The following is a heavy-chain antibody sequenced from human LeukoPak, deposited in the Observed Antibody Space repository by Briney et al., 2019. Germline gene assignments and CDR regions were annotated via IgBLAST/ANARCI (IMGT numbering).Heavy chain of an antibody. D-gene: IGHD3-10*01. CDR2: IIPLFGTA. Sequence: SVKVSCKTSGYXFSIFGVNWVRQAPGQGLEWMGGIIPLFGTANYAQNCQGRVTITANESTSTAYMEVSSLRSEDTAVYYCARGLYYGSGKDYWGQGTLVTVSS. V-gene: IGHV1-69*13. CDR1: GYXFSIFG. J-gene: IGHJ4*02. CDR3: ARGLYYGSGKDY.